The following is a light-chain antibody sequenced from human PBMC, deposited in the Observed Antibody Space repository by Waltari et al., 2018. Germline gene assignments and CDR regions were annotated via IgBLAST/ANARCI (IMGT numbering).Light chain of an antibody. V-gene: IGLV2-23*02. Sequence: QSALTQPASVSGSPGQSITISCTGTSSDVGNYNLVSWFRQHPGQAPKLVVYKISRRPSGVSDRFSGSKSGNTASLTISGLHLEDEADYYCCSYAGGGSWVFGGGTKLTAL. CDR2: KIS. CDR3: CSYAGGGSWV. J-gene: IGLJ3*02. CDR1: SSDVGNYNL.